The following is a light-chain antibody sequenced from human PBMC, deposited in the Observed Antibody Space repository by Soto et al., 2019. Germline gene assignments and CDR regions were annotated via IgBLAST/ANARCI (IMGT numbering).Light chain of an antibody. CDR2: LAS. V-gene: IGKV2-28*01. J-gene: IGKJ1*01. Sequence: DIVMTQSPLSLPVTPGEPASISCRSSQSLQHSHGYNYLDWYVQKPGQSPQILIYLASNRASGVPEWFSGSWSGTYFTMKISIVEAEDVGVYYCMQALQTPAFGQGTKVEIK. CDR1: QSLQHSHGYNY. CDR3: MQALQTPA.